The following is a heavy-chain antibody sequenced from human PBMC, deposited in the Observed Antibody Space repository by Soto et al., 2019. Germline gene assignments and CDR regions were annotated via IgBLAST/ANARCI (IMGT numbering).Heavy chain of an antibody. CDR3: AKATQYDFWSGLTPPYLYYGMDV. D-gene: IGHD3-3*01. CDR2: ISSDGSHK. V-gene: IGHV3-30*18. J-gene: IGHJ6*02. Sequence: QEQLVESGGGVGQPGRSLRLSCAASGFTFSSYGMNWVRQPPGKGLEWVAVISSDGSHKFYADSVKGRFIISRDNSRNRLYLKMNTLRAEDPAVFSWAKATQYDFWSGLTPPYLYYGMDVWGQGTTVTVSS. CDR1: GFTFSSYG.